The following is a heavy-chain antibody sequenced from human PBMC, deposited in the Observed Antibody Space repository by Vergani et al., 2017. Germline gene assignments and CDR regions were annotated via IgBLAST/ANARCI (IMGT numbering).Heavy chain of an antibody. CDR2: IYHSGST. Sequence: QVRLQESGPGLVKPSETLSLTCSVSGGSMSGYYWSWIRQPPGKGLEWIGSIYHSGSTYYNPSLKSRVTISVDTSKNQFSLKLSSVTAADTAVYYCARRNYGDHDYWGQGTLVVVSS. CDR1: GGSMSGYY. V-gene: IGHV4-38-2*02. J-gene: IGHJ4*02. D-gene: IGHD4-17*01. CDR3: ARRNYGDHDY.